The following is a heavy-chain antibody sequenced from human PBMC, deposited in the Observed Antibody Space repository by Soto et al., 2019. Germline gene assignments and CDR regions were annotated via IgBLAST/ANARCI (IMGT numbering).Heavy chain of an antibody. D-gene: IGHD6-6*01. V-gene: IGHV4-39*01. CDR1: GGSISSSTYY. CDR3: ARRSSSSLGSLFDP. CDR2: MYYTGNK. J-gene: IGHJ5*02. Sequence: SETLSLTCTVSGGSISSSTYYWDWIRQPPGKGLEWIGAMYYTGNKNYNPSLESRVTMSVDTSKNQFSLKLSSVTPTDTAVYYCARRSSSSLGSLFDPWGRGILVPSPQ.